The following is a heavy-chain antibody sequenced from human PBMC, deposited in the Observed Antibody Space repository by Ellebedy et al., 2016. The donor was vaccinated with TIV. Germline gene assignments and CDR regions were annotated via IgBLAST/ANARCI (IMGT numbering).Heavy chain of an antibody. D-gene: IGHD5-12*01. Sequence: GGSLRLXCAASGFTVSSNYMSWVRQAPGKGLEWVSVIYSGGSTYYADSVKGRFSISRDNSKNTLYLQMNSLRAEDTAVYYCARGGYSGYDLAYWGQGTLVTVSS. CDR3: ARGGYSGYDLAY. V-gene: IGHV3-53*01. CDR2: IYSGGST. CDR1: GFTVSSNY. J-gene: IGHJ4*02.